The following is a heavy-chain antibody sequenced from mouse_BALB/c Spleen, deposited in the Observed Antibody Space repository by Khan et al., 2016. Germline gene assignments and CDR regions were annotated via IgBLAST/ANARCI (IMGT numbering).Heavy chain of an antibody. D-gene: IGHD1-1*01. CDR1: GYTFTNYG. J-gene: IGHJ3*01. V-gene: IGHV9-3*02. Sequence: IQLVQSGPELKKPGETVKISCKASGYTFTNYGMNWVKQAPGKGLKWMGWINTNTGEPTYAEEFKGRFAFSLETSASTAYLQINNLKNEDTATYYCADDYYGSNWFAYWGQGTLVTVSA. CDR2: INTNTGEP. CDR3: ADDYYGSNWFAY.